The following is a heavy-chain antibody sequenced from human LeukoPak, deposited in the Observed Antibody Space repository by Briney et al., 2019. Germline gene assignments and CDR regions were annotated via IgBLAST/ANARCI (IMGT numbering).Heavy chain of an antibody. CDR2: ISYDGSNK. V-gene: IGHV3-30*18. CDR1: GFTFSTDG. J-gene: IGHJ4*02. D-gene: IGHD6-6*01. Sequence: GGSLRLSCAASGFTFSTDGMHWVRQAPGKGLEWVAVISYDGSNKYYGDSVKGRFTISRDNSNNILYLQMNSLRAEDTAVYYCAKDLRSSSPNWFDYWGQGTLVTV. CDR3: AKDLRSSSPNWFDY.